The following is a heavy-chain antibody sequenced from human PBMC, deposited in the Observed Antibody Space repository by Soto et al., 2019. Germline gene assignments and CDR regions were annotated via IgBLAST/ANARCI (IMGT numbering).Heavy chain of an antibody. J-gene: IGHJ4*02. CDR1: GFTFSNYA. CDR2: ITGSGGGT. D-gene: IGHD6-13*01. V-gene: IGHV3-23*01. Sequence: EVQLLESGGGLVQPGGSLRLSCAASGFTFSNYAMTWVRQAPGKGLEWVSVITGSGGGTYFVDSVKGRFTISRDNSKNTGQLQINRLRAEGTAVYYWAKRPLTASGFDYWGQGTLVTVS. CDR3: AKRPLTASGFDY.